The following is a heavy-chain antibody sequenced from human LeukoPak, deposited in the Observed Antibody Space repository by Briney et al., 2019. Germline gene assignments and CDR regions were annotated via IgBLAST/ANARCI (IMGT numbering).Heavy chain of an antibody. V-gene: IGHV3-30*04. CDR3: ARDFPYCSGGSCWGYFDY. Sequence: GGSLRLSCAASGFTFSSYAMHWVRQAPGKGLEWVAVISYDGSNKYYADSVKGRFTNSRDNSKNTLYLQMNSLRAEDTAVYYCARDFPYCSGGSCWGYFDYWGQGTLVTVSS. CDR1: GFTFSSYA. J-gene: IGHJ4*02. D-gene: IGHD2-15*01. CDR2: ISYDGSNK.